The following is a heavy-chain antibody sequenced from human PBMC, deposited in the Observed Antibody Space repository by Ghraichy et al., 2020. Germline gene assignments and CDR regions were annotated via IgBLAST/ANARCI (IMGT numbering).Heavy chain of an antibody. CDR3: ANIPDTYYDYVWGSYRHDY. CDR2: ISGSGGST. D-gene: IGHD3-16*02. CDR1: GFTFSSYA. Sequence: GGSLILSCAASGFTFSSYAMSWVRQAPGKGLEWVSAISGSGGSTYYADSVKGRFTISRDNSKNTLYLQMNSLRAEDTAVYYCANIPDTYYDYVWGSYRHDYWGQGTLVTVSS. V-gene: IGHV3-23*01. J-gene: IGHJ4*02.